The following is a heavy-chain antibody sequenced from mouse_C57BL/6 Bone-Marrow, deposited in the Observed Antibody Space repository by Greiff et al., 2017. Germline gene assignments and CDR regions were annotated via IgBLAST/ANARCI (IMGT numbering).Heavy chain of an antibody. J-gene: IGHJ2*01. CDR1: GYSITSGYY. D-gene: IGHD2-4*01. V-gene: IGHV3-6*01. Sequence: VQLQQSGPGLVKPSQSLSLTCSVTGYSITSGYYWNWIRQFPGNKLEWMGYISYDGSNNYNPSLKNRISITRDTSKNQFFLKLNSVTTEDTATYYCAREGYYDYLDYWGQGTTLTVSS. CDR2: ISYDGSN. CDR3: AREGYYDYLDY.